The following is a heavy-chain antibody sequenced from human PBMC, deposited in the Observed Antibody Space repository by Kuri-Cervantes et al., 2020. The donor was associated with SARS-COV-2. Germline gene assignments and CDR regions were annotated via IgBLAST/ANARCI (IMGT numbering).Heavy chain of an antibody. CDR3: ARGVVVVPAAVIFFDY. V-gene: IGHV4-4*07. CDR1: GGSISGYY. J-gene: IGHJ4*02. CDR2: AYSSGGT. Sequence: SETLSLTCTLSGGSISGYYWSWIRQSAGKGLEFIGRAYSSGGTNYNPSLESRVTMSIDTAKNQVSLRLTSVTAADTAVYYCARGVVVVPAAVIFFDYWGQGTLVTVSS. D-gene: IGHD2-2*01.